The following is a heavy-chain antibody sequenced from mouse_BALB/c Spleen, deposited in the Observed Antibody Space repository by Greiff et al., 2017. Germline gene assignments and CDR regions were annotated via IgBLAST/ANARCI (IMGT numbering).Heavy chain of an antibody. Sequence: EVKLMESGPSLVKPSQTLSLTCSVTGDSITSGYWNWIRKFPGNKLEYMGYISYSGSTYYNPSLKSRISITRDTSKNQYYLQLNSVTTEDTATYYCARYGIQTYYFDYWGQGTTLTVSS. CDR2: ISYSGST. V-gene: IGHV3-8*02. CDR1: GDSITSGY. CDR3: ARYGIQTYYFDY. J-gene: IGHJ2*01.